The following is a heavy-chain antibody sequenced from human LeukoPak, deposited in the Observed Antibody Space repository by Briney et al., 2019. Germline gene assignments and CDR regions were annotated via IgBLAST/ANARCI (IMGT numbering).Heavy chain of an antibody. D-gene: IGHD3-16*02. V-gene: IGHV4-34*01. CDR1: GGSFSGYY. CDR2: INHSGST. CDR3: ARAPYVWGSYRYMMDY. J-gene: IGHJ4*02. Sequence: PSETLSLTCAVYGGSFSGYYWSWIRQPPGKGLEWIGEINHSGSTNYNPSPKSRVTISVDTSKNQFSLRLSSVTAADTAVYYCARAPYVWGSYRYMMDYWGQGTLVTVSS.